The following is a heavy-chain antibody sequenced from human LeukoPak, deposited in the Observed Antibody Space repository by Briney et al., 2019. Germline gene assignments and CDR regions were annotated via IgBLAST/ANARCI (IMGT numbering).Heavy chain of an antibody. Sequence: GGSLRLSCAASGFTFSSYGMHWVRQAPGKGLEWVAVIWYDGSNKYYADSVKGRFTISRDNSKNTLYLQMNSLRAEDTAVYYCAKDRYFDWLSWYYFDYWGQGTLVTVSS. V-gene: IGHV3-30*02. CDR3: AKDRYFDWLSWYYFDY. CDR2: IWYDGSNK. D-gene: IGHD3-9*01. J-gene: IGHJ4*02. CDR1: GFTFSSYG.